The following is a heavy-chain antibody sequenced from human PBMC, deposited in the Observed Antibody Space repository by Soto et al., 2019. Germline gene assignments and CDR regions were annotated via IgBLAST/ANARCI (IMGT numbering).Heavy chain of an antibody. D-gene: IGHD6-19*01. CDR2: IYYSGST. Sequence: SETLSLTCTVSGGSISSYYWSWIRQPPGKGLEWIGYIYYSGSTNYNPSLKSRVTISVDTSKNQFFLKVSSVTAADTAVYYCASDSSGSYYFDYWGQGTLVTVSS. V-gene: IGHV4-59*01. CDR3: ASDSSGSYYFDY. J-gene: IGHJ4*02. CDR1: GGSISSYY.